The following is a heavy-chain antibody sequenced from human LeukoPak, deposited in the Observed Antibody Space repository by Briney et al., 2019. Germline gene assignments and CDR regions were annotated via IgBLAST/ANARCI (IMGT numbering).Heavy chain of an antibody. Sequence: SETLSLTCTGSGGSISSSSYYWGWIRQPPGKGLEWIGSIYYSGSTYYNPSLKSRVTISVDTSKNQFSLKLSSVTAADTAVYYCASSPGGDFWSGYYSFNYLSPYSFDYWGQGTLVTVSS. CDR1: GGSISSSSYY. CDR2: IYYSGST. J-gene: IGHJ4*02. D-gene: IGHD3-3*01. CDR3: ASSPGGDFWSGYYSFNYLSPYSFDY. V-gene: IGHV4-39*01.